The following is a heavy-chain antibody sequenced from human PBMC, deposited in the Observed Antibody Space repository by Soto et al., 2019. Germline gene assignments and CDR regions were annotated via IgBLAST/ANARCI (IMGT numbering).Heavy chain of an antibody. V-gene: IGHV4-34*01. D-gene: IGHD1-26*01. CDR2: INHGGTS. CDR1: GGSFSGYY. CDR3: ASSSFLTSGDFIPGLGG. Sequence: PSETLSLTCAVHGGSFSGYYWDWIRQPPGKGLEWIGEINHGGTSNYNPSLKSRAIISVDTSKNQFSLKLTSVTAEDTALYFCASSSFLTSGDFIPGLGGWGQGTTVTVS. J-gene: IGHJ6*02.